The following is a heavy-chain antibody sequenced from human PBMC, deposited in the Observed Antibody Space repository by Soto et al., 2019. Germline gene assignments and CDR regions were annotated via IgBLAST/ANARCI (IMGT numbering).Heavy chain of an antibody. CDR3: ARDDYRGDSGSIDF. D-gene: IGHD2-21*02. CDR2: ISSRASNT. V-gene: IGHV3-48*03. Sequence: GGSMRLSCAASGFTFSDYEMNWVRHVPGKGLEWVSFISSRASNTLYADSLQGRFTISRDNDKNLLYLQMNNLRPEDTGIYFCARDDYRGDSGSIDFWGRGTVVTVSS. J-gene: IGHJ3*01. CDR1: GFTFSDYE.